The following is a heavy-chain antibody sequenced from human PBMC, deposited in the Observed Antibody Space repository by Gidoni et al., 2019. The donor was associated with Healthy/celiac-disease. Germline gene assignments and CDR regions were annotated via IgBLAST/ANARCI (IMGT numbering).Heavy chain of an antibody. J-gene: IGHJ5*02. CDR1: GCTFSSYS. V-gene: IGHV3-48*01. Sequence: EVQLVESGGGLVQPGGSLSLHCAASGCTFSSYSMTWARQAPGKGLECVSYSSISSSTIYYADSLKGRFTISKDNAKNSLYLQMNSLRAEDTAVYYCARAPYYYDSSGYFWFDPWGQGTLVTVSS. D-gene: IGHD3-22*01. CDR3: ARAPYYYDSSGYFWFDP. CDR2: SSISSSTI.